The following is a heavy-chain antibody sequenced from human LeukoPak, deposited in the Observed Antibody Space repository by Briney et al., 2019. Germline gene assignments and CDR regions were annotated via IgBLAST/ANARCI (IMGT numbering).Heavy chain of an antibody. CDR1: GGSISSSSYY. V-gene: IGHV4-39*01. CDR3: AGVVGATLMGYYYYGMDV. Sequence: PSETLSLTRTVSGGSISSSSYYWGWIRQPPGKGLEWIGSIYYSGSTYYNPSLKSRVTISVDTSKNQFSLKLSSVTAADTAVYYCAGVVGATLMGYYYYGMDVWGQGTTVTVSS. CDR2: IYYSGST. J-gene: IGHJ6*02. D-gene: IGHD1-26*01.